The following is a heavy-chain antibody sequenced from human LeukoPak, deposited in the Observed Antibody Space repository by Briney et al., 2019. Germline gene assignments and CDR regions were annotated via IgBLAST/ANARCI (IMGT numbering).Heavy chain of an antibody. CDR2: IYYSGST. V-gene: IGHV4-59*01. Sequence: SETLSLTCTVSGGSISSYYWSWLRQPPGKGLEWIGYIYYSGSTNYNPSLKSRVTISVDTSKNQFSLKLSSVTAADTAVYYCARFPLPPMVRGPINAFDIWGQGTMVTVSS. CDR3: ARFPLPPMVRGPINAFDI. CDR1: GGSISSYY. J-gene: IGHJ3*02. D-gene: IGHD3-10*01.